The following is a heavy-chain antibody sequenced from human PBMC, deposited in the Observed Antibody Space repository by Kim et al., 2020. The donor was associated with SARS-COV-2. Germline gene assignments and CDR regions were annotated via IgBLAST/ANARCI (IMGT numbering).Heavy chain of an antibody. D-gene: IGHD1-26*01. CDR3: ARDPSLGIVGATTFDY. V-gene: IGHV3-11*06. Sequence: VKGRFTISRDTAKNSLYLQMNSLRAEDTAVYYGARDPSLGIVGATTFDYWGQGTLVTVSS. J-gene: IGHJ4*02.